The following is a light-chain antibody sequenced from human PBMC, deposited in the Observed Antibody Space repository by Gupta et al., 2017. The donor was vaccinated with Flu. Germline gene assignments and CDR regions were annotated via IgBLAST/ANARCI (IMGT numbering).Light chain of an antibody. CDR2: DAS. CDR1: QIVGTY. Sequence: EIVLTQTPATLSLSPGERATLSCRASQIVGTYLAWSQQKPGQTPRLLIYDASNRATGIPARFSASGSGKDFSLTISSRAPEDFAVSYCQKLSNWPPCALGQGTTLDI. V-gene: IGKV3-11*01. CDR3: QKLSNWPPCA. J-gene: IGKJ2*02.